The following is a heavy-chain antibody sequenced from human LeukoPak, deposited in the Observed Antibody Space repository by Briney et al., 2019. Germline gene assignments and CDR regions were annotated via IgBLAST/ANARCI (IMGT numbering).Heavy chain of an antibody. D-gene: IGHD3-9*01. Sequence: PSETLSLTCTVSGGSISSYYWSWVRQPPGKGLEWIGYIYYSRSTHCNPSIKSRVTIAVDTSKNQNSLKMHSVTPADTAVYFCARDLFYDILTGYYNDGFDYWGQGTLVTVSS. CDR2: IYYSRST. J-gene: IGHJ4*02. CDR1: GGSISSYY. V-gene: IGHV4-59*12. CDR3: ARDLFYDILTGYYNDGFDY.